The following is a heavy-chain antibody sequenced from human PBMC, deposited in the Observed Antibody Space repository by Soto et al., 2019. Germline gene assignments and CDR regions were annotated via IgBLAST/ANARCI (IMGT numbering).Heavy chain of an antibody. D-gene: IGHD6-6*01. V-gene: IGHV1-2*02. Sequence: ASVKVSCPASGYTFTGYYMHWLRQAPGQGLEWMGWINPNSGGTNYAQKLQGRVTMTRDTSISTAYMELSRLRSDDTAVYYCVSSSSNIHNFDYWGQGILVTVSS. CDR2: INPNSGGT. CDR1: GYTFTGYY. J-gene: IGHJ4*02. CDR3: VSSSSNIHNFDY.